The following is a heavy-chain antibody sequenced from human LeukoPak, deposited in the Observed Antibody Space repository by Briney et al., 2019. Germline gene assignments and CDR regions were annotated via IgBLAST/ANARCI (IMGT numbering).Heavy chain of an antibody. CDR3: ARVARGTTVEFDY. Sequence: SQTLSLTCTVSGGSISSGGYYWSWIRQHPGTGLEWIGYIYYSGSTYYNPSLKSRVTISVDTSKNQFSLKLSSVTAADTAVYYCARVARGTTVEFDYWGQGTLVTVSS. J-gene: IGHJ4*02. CDR1: GGSISSGGYY. V-gene: IGHV4-31*03. D-gene: IGHD4-23*01. CDR2: IYYSGST.